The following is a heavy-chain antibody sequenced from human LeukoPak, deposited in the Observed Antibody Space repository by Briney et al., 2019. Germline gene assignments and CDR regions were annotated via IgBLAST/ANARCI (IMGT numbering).Heavy chain of an antibody. D-gene: IGHD3-10*01. Sequence: GGSLRLSCAASGFTFSSYSMNWVRQAPGKGLEWVATIKEDGSEKLYVDSVRGRFTISRDSSKNSLYLQMNTLRVEDTAVYYCTGDRGWLMDLWGQGTLVIVSS. CDR3: TGDRGWLMDL. CDR2: IKEDGSEK. J-gene: IGHJ5*02. V-gene: IGHV3-7*01. CDR1: GFTFSSYS.